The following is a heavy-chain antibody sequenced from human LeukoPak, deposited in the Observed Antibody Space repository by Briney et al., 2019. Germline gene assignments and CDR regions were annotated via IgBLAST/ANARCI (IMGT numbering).Heavy chain of an antibody. CDR1: GGSISSGGYY. V-gene: IGHV4-30-2*01. CDR2: IYHSGST. CDR3: ARDPIDLVGPFDP. J-gene: IGHJ5*02. D-gene: IGHD3/OR15-3a*01. Sequence: PSETLSLTCTVSGGSISSGGYYWSWIRQPPGKGLEWIGYIYHSGSTYYNPSLKSRVTISVDRSKNQFSLKLSSVTAADTAVYYCARDPIDLVGPFDPWGQGTLVTVSS.